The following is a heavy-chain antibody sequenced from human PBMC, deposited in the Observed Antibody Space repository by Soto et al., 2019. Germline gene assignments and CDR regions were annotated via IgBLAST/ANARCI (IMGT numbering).Heavy chain of an antibody. V-gene: IGHV3-23*01. CDR2: ISGSGGST. J-gene: IGHJ4*02. CDR1: GFTFSSYA. D-gene: IGHD3-3*01. CDR3: AAVPVLRFLKWLPAYFDY. Sequence: GPLRLSCAASGFTFSSYAMSWVRQDPGKGLEWVSAISGSGGSTYYAASVKGRCTISRDNSKNTLYLQMNSLRAEDTAVYYCAAVPVLRFLKWLPAYFDYWGQGTLVTVSS.